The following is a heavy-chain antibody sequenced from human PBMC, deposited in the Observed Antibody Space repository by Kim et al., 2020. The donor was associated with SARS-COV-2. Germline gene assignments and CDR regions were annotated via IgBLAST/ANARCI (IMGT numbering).Heavy chain of an antibody. CDR3: TTGNGAVGYCNRISCYGMDV. V-gene: IGHV1-2*02. Sequence: ASVKVSCRASGYSVSGHYLHWMRQAPGQRPEWVGWINPQNGATAYAQRLQDRVIITRDTSNNTAYMELTRLRPDDTAVYYCTTGNGAVGYCNRISCYGMDVGGGETRDTVSS. CDR2: INPQNGAT. J-gene: IGHJ6*04. CDR1: GYSVSGHY. D-gene: IGHD2-2*01.